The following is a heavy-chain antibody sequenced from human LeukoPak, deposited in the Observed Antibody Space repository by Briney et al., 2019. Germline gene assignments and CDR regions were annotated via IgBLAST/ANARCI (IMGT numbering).Heavy chain of an antibody. CDR3: ARVPHYYESSGYYYDY. Sequence: SETLSLTCTVSGGSISSSSYYWGWIRQPPGKGLEWIGSIYYSGSTYYNPSLKSRVTISVDTSKNQFSLKVNSVTAADTAMYYCARVPHYYESSGYYYDYWGQGTLVTVSS. D-gene: IGHD3-22*01. J-gene: IGHJ4*02. V-gene: IGHV4-39*07. CDR1: GGSISSSSYY. CDR2: IYYSGST.